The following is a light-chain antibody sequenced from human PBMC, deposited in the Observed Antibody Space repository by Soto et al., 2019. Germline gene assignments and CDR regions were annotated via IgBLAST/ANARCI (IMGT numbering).Light chain of an antibody. CDR2: AAS. V-gene: IGKV1-27*01. CDR1: QGISNY. J-gene: IGKJ3*01. CDR3: QKYNSAPPIT. Sequence: DIQMTQSPSSLSASVGDRVTITCRASQGISNYLAWYQQKPGKVHKLLIYAASTLQSGVPSRFSGSGSGTDFTLTISSLQPEDFAKYYCQKYNSAPPITFGPGTKVDIK.